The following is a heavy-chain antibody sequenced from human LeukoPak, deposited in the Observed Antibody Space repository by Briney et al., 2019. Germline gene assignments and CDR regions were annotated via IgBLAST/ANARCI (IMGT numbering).Heavy chain of an antibody. D-gene: IGHD4-17*01. Sequence: GGSLRLSCAASGFTFSSYAVHWVRQAPGKGLEWVAVISYDGSNKYYADSVKGRFTISRDNSKNTLYLQMNSLRAEDTAVYYCARVLWNGDYPRFDYWGQGTLVTVSS. CDR3: ARVLWNGDYPRFDY. CDR2: ISYDGSNK. J-gene: IGHJ4*02. V-gene: IGHV3-30-3*01. CDR1: GFTFSSYA.